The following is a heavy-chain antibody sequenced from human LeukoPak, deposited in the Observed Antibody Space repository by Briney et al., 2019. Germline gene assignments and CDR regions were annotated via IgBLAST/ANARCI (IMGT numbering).Heavy chain of an antibody. V-gene: IGHV1-69*04. CDR2: IIPILGVA. CDR3: ARGPSWGSYDY. J-gene: IGHJ4*02. CDR1: GGTFSSYA. D-gene: IGHD5-12*01. Sequence: GASVKVSCKASGGTFSSYAISWVRQAPGQGLEWMGRIIPILGVANYAQKFQGRVTITADKSTSTAYMELSSLRSEDTAVYYCARGPSWGSYDYWGQGTLVTVSS.